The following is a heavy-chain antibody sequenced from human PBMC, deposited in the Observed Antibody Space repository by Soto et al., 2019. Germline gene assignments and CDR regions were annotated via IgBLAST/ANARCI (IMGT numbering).Heavy chain of an antibody. CDR1: GGSFRGYY. CDR3: ARWGWGTSCATRGSFAP. V-gene: IGHV4-34*01. Sequence: SETLSVTCAVYGGSFRGYYWSWIRQPPGKGLEWIGEINHSGSTNYNPSLKSRVTISVATSTNQFPLKLSSVTAADTAVYYCARWGWGTSCATRGSFAPRGRGPLIT. J-gene: IGHJ2*01. D-gene: IGHD2-2*01. CDR2: INHSGST.